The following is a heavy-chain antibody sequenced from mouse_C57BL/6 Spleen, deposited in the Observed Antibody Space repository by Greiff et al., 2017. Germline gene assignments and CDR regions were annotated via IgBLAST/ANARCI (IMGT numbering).Heavy chain of an antibody. CDR2: ISSGGDYI. J-gene: IGHJ3*01. V-gene: IGHV5-9-1*02. Sequence: EVQLPQSGEGLVKPGGSLKLSCAASGFTFSSYAMSWVRQTPEKRLEWVAYISSGGDYIYYADPVKGRFTISRDHARNTLYLQMSSLKSEDTAMYYCTRDDSLAYWGQGTLVTVSA. CDR3: TRDDSLAY. CDR1: GFTFSSYA.